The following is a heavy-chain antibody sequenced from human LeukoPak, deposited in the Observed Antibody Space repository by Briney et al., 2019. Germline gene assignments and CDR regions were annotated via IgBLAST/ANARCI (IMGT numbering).Heavy chain of an antibody. D-gene: IGHD5-24*01. V-gene: IGHV4-39*07. CDR2: IYYSGST. J-gene: IGHJ4*02. CDR3: ARVGDGYNIGYFDY. CDR1: GGSISSSSYY. Sequence: SETLSLTCTVSGGSISSSSYYWGWIRQPPGKGLEWIGSIYYSGSTYYNPSLKSRVTISVDTSKYQFSLKLSSVTAADTAVYYCARVGDGYNIGYFDYWGQGTLVTVSS.